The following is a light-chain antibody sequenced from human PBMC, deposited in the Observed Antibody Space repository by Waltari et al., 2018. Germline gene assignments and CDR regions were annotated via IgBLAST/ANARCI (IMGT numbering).Light chain of an antibody. CDR1: SSNIAAGYD. Sequence: QSVLTQPPSVSGAPGQRVTISCTRSSSNIAAGYDVHWYQQLPGTAPKLLIYGTSNRPSGVPDRFSGSKSGTSASLAITGLQAEDEADYYCQSYDSSLSGSVFGGGTKLTVL. CDR2: GTS. V-gene: IGLV1-40*01. J-gene: IGLJ2*01. CDR3: QSYDSSLSGSV.